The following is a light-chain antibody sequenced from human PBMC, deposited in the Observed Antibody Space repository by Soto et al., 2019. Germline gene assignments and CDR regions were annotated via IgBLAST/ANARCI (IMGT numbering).Light chain of an antibody. J-gene: IGKJ5*01. CDR1: QTVSSS. V-gene: IGKV3-20*01. CDR3: QQYGTSPIT. CDR2: GAS. Sequence: ENVLTQSPGTLSLSPGERAPLSCRASQTVSSSLTWYQQRPGQAPRLLISGASRRATGIPDRFSGSGSGTDFTLTISRLEPEDFALYYCQQYGTSPITFGQGTRLEIK.